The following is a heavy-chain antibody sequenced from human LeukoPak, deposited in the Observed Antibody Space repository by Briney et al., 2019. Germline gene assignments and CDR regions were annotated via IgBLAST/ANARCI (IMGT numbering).Heavy chain of an antibody. CDR1: GYSFTTYW. V-gene: IGHV5-10-1*01. D-gene: IGHD3-3*02. CDR3: ARHSSIIGVVERQGQLDY. Sequence: RESLKISCRGSGYSFTTYWISWVRQMPGKGLEWMGKIDPSDSYTIYNPSFQGHVTVSSDKSISTAYLQWSSLKDSDTAIYYCARHSSIIGVVERQGQLDYWGQGTLVTVSS. CDR2: IDPSDSYT. J-gene: IGHJ4*02.